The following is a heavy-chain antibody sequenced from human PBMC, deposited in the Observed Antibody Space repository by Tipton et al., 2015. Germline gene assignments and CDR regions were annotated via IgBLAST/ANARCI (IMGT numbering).Heavy chain of an antibody. V-gene: IGHV3-23*01. Sequence: SLRLSCAAPGFTFRNYAMTWVRQAPGKGLEWVSAIGGSDGSTYYADSVKGRFTVSRDNSMNTLVLQMNSLRAEDTAVYYCAKDLSMFRGITIPHYYGLDVWGQGTTVTVSS. D-gene: IGHD3-10*01. J-gene: IGHJ6*02. CDR1: GFTFRNYA. CDR2: IGGSDGST. CDR3: AKDLSMFRGITIPHYYGLDV.